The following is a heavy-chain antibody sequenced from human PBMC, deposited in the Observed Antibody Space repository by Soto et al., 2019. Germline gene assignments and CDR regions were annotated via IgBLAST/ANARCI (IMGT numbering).Heavy chain of an antibody. D-gene: IGHD3-22*01. CDR2: ISYDGSNK. CDR1: GFTFSGYA. CDR3: ARDGNYYDSSGPTGYFDY. V-gene: IGHV3-30-3*01. Sequence: GGSLRLSCAASGFTFSGYAMHWVRQAPGKGLEWVAVISYDGSNKYYADSVKGRFTISRDNSKNTLYLQMNSLRAEDTAVYYCARDGNYYDSSGPTGYFDYWGQGTLVTVSS. J-gene: IGHJ4*02.